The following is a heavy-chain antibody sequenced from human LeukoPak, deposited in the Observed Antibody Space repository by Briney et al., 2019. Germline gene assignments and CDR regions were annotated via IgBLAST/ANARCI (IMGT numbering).Heavy chain of an antibody. V-gene: IGHV3-23*01. CDR2: ISGSGGST. Sequence: GGSLRLSCAASGFTFSTYAMSWVRQAPGKGLEWVSAISGSGGSTYYADSVKGRFTISRDNAKNSLYLQMNSLRAEDTAVYYCARDILTGSQSRFQHWGQGTLVTVSS. CDR1: GFTFSTYA. J-gene: IGHJ1*01. CDR3: ARDILTGSQSRFQH. D-gene: IGHD3-9*01.